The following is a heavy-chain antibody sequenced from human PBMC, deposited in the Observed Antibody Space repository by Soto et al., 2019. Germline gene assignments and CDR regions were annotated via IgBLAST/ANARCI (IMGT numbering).Heavy chain of an antibody. CDR3: ARDRVEAALGTFDQ. CDR2: ISTYNGKT. J-gene: IGHJ4*02. CDR1: GYTFSTYP. D-gene: IGHD6-13*01. Sequence: GASVKVSCKTSGYTFSTYPISWVRQAPGQGLEWVGWISTYNGKTNYGQKFQGRVTITTDTSTSTAYMDLRNLRSDDTAVYYCARDRVEAALGTFDQWGQGTLVPVSS. V-gene: IGHV1-18*01.